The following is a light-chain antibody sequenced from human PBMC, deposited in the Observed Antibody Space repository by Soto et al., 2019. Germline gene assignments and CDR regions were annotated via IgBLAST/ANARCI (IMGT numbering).Light chain of an antibody. J-gene: IGKJ1*01. CDR1: QSVSSSY. CDR3: QQYGSSPWT. CDR2: GAS. Sequence: IVLTQSPGTLSLSPGERATLSCRASQSVSSSYLAWYQQKHGQAPRLLIYGASSRATGIPDRFSGSGSGTDVTITISRLEPEDGVVYDCQQYGSSPWTFGQGTKVDIK. V-gene: IGKV3-20*01.